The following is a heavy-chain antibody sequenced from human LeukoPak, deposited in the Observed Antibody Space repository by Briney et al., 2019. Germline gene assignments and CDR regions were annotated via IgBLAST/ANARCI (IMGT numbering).Heavy chain of an antibody. D-gene: IGHD5-18*01. V-gene: IGHV4-61*08. Sequence: SETLSLTCSVSDDSVGSGGYYWNWIRQPPGKGLEWIGCVYYSGSTNYNPSLKSRVAMSVDTSRNQFSLRLSSVTAADTAVYYCARLEEGSSGPYDYWGQGTLVTVSP. CDR2: VYYSGST. J-gene: IGHJ4*02. CDR1: DDSVGSGGYY. CDR3: ARLEEGSSGPYDY.